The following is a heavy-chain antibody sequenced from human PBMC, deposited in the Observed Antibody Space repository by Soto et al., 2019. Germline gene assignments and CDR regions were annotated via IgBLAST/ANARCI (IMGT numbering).Heavy chain of an antibody. CDR3: ARATVAGTLGSGY. CDR1: GGSFSGYY. V-gene: IGHV4-34*01. Sequence: PSETLSLTCAVYGGSFSGYYWTWIRQPPGTGLEWIGEINHSGSTNYNPSLKSRVTISVDTSKNQFSLKLSSVTAADTAVYYCARATVAGTLGSGYWGQGTLVTVSS. J-gene: IGHJ4*02. CDR2: INHSGST. D-gene: IGHD6-19*01.